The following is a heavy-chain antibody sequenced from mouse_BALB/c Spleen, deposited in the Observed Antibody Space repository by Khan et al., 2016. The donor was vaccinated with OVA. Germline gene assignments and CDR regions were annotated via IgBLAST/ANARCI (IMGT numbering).Heavy chain of an antibody. Sequence: EVQLVETGPGLVKPSQSLSLTCTVTGYSITSDYAWNWIRQFPGNKLEWMGYISSSGSTNYNPALKSRISITRDTSKNQFFLQLNSVTTKDTATSYCAKDGSRYNYAMDYWGQGTSITVSS. CDR1: GYSITSDYA. J-gene: IGHJ4*01. CDR2: ISSSGST. D-gene: IGHD2-3*01. V-gene: IGHV3-2*02. CDR3: AKDGSRYNYAMDY.